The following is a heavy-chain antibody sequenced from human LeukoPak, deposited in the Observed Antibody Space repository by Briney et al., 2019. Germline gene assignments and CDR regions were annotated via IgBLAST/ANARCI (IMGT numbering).Heavy chain of an antibody. V-gene: IGHV3-20*04. CDR3: ARVRPTYYYGSGSYGATDY. J-gene: IGHJ4*02. Sequence: PGGSLRLSCAASGFTFDDYGMSWVRQAPGKGLEWVSGTNWNGGSTGYADSVKGRFTISRDNAKNSLYLQMNSLRAEDTALYYCARVRPTYYYGSGSYGATDYWGQGTLVTVSS. D-gene: IGHD3-10*01. CDR2: TNWNGGST. CDR1: GFTFDDYG.